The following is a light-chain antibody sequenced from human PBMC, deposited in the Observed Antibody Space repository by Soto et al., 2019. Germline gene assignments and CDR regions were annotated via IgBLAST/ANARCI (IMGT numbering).Light chain of an antibody. Sequence: QSALTQPASVSGSPGQSITISCTGTSSDVGGYNYVSWYQQHPGKAPKLMIYEVSNRPSGVSNRFSGSKSGNTASLTISGLQAYDEADYYCTSYTRNSTLVFGGGTKLTVL. CDR1: SSDVGGYNY. V-gene: IGLV2-14*01. J-gene: IGLJ2*01. CDR2: EVS. CDR3: TSYTRNSTLV.